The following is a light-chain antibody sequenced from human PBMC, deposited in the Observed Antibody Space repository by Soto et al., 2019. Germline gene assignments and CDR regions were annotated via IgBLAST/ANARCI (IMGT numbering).Light chain of an antibody. CDR1: QSVSSSY. V-gene: IGKV3-20*01. CDR2: GAS. Sequence: PGEIATLSCMASQSVSSSYLAWYQQKPGQAPRLLISGASSRATGIPDRFSGSGSGTDFTLTISSLEPEDFAVYYCQPYGSSPPWTFGQGTKVDIK. CDR3: QPYGSSPPWT. J-gene: IGKJ1*01.